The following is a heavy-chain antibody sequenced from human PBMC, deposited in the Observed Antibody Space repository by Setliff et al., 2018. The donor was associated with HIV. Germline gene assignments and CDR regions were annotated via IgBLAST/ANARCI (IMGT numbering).Heavy chain of an antibody. J-gene: IGHJ5*01. CDR1: GLTFSNTW. CDR2: IKSKTDGGTT. Sequence: GGSLRLSCAASGLTFSNTWMSWVRQAPGTGLEWLGRIKSKTDGGTTDYSAPVKGRFTISRDDSKNTVYLQMNSLKTEDTAMYYCTPIHNYTDHCPDSWGQGTLVTVSS. D-gene: IGHD2-21*02. V-gene: IGHV3-15*01. CDR3: TPIHNYTDHCPDS.